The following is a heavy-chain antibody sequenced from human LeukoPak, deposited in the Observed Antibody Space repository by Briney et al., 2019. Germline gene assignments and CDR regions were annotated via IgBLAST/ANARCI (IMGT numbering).Heavy chain of an antibody. CDR2: ISGSGGST. CDR1: GFTFSSYA. J-gene: IGHJ6*03. V-gene: IGHV3-23*01. D-gene: IGHD2-15*01. CDR3: ANGTEGPFSGPDWYYYYYMDV. Sequence: PGGSLRPSCAASGFTFSSYAMSWVRQAPGKGLEWVSAISGSGGSTYYADSVKGRFTISRDNSKNTLYLQMNSLRAEDTAVYYCANGTEGPFSGPDWYYYYYMDVWGKGTTVTVSS.